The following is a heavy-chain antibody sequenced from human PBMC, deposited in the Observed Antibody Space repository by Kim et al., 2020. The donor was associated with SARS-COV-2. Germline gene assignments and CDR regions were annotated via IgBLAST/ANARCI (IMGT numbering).Heavy chain of an antibody. CDR2: INHSGST. CDR3: ARLEYYDNDY. J-gene: IGHJ4*02. D-gene: IGHD3-22*01. V-gene: IGHV4-34*01. CDR1: GGSFSGYY. Sequence: SETLSLTCAVYGGSFSGYYWSWIRQPPGKGLEWIGEINHSGSTNYNPSIKSRVTISVDTSKNQFSLKLSSVTAADTAVYYCARLEYYDNDYWGQGTLVTVSS.